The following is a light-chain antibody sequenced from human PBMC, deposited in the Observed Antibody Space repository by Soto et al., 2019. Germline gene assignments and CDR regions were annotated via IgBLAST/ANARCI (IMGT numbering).Light chain of an antibody. V-gene: IGLV3-27*01. CDR1: VLAKKY. J-gene: IGLJ2*01. CDR3: YSAADNNP. Sequence: SYELTQPSSVSVSPGQTARITCSGDVLAKKYARWFQQKPGQAPVLVIYKDSERPSGIPERFSGSSSGTTVTLTISGAQVEDEADYYCYSAADNNPLGGGTKLTVL. CDR2: KDS.